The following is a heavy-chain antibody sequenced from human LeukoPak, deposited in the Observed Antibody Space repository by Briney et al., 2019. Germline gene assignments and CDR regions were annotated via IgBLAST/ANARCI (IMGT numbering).Heavy chain of an antibody. CDR3: ARDEGYGDGTFDI. D-gene: IGHD4-17*01. J-gene: IGHJ3*02. CDR1: DYSISSGYY. CDR2: IYHGGNT. V-gene: IGHV4-38-2*02. Sequence: PSETLSLTCAVSDYSISSGYYWGWVRQPPGKGLEWIGSIYHGGNTYYNPSLKSRVTISVDTSKNQFSLKLSSVTAADTAVYYCARDEGYGDGTFDIWGPGTMITVSS.